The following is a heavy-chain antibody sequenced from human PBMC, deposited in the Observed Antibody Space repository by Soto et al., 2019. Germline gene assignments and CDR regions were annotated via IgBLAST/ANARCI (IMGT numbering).Heavy chain of an antibody. V-gene: IGHV1-69*01. D-gene: IGHD6-19*01. CDR3: ARQGRNSSGWYFFYFDY. CDR1: GGTFSSYA. CDR2: IIPIFGTA. Sequence: QVQLVQSGAEVKKPGSSVKVSCKASGGTFSSYAISWVRQAPGQGLEWMGGIIPIFGTANYAQKFQGRVTITADESTRTAYMELSSLRSEDTAVYYCARQGRNSSGWYFFYFDYWGQGTLVTVSS. J-gene: IGHJ4*02.